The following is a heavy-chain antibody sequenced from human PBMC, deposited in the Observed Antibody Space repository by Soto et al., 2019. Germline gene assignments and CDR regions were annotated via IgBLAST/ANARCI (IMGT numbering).Heavy chain of an antibody. CDR3: ASLDTAMIKTAGY. V-gene: IGHV3-7*01. CDR2: TTQDGSGK. D-gene: IGHD5-18*01. J-gene: IGHJ4*02. CDR1: GFTFSSYW. Sequence: HPGGSLRLSCAASGFTFSSYWMSWVRQAPGKGLEWVAMTTQDGSGKHYVDSVKGRFTISRDSAKNSMYLQMNSLTVEDTAMYYCASLDTAMIKTAGYWGQGTQVTVSS.